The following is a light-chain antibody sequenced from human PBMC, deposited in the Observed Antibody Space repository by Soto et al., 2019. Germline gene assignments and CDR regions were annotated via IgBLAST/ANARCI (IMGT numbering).Light chain of an antibody. J-gene: IGKJ1*01. Sequence: DIQMTQSPSSLSASVGDRVTITCQASQSISTYVNWYQQKPGQAPQVVISGASSLQSGVPSRFSGSGSATYFTLNISSLQPVDFATYYYQQSYSNPNTFGQGTKVDI. CDR1: QSISTY. CDR3: QQSYSNPNT. CDR2: GAS. V-gene: IGKV1-39*01.